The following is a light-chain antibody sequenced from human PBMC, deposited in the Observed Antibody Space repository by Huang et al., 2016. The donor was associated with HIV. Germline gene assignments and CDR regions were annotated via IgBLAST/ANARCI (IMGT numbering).Light chain of an antibody. V-gene: IGKV3-11*01. CDR2: DAS. J-gene: IGKJ4*01. Sequence: EIVLTQSPATLSLSPGERATLSCRARQSISDYLAWYQQKPGQAPSLLIYDASNRATGITARFSGSGSGTDFTLTISSLEPEDFAVYYCQQRDNWLTFGGGTKVEVK. CDR3: QQRDNWLT. CDR1: QSISDY.